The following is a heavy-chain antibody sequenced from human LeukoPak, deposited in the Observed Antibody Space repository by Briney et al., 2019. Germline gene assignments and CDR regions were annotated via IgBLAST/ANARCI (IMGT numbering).Heavy chain of an antibody. CDR2: ISASGST. Sequence: SETLSLTCTVSGGSISSYYWSWIRQPAGKGLEWLGRISASGSTNYNPSLKSRVTISVDTSHKQFSLKVSSVTAADAAVYYCARGLWFGDENPPYFDYWGQGTLVTVSS. CDR1: GGSISSYY. J-gene: IGHJ4*02. CDR3: ARGLWFGDENPPYFDY. V-gene: IGHV4-4*07. D-gene: IGHD3-10*01.